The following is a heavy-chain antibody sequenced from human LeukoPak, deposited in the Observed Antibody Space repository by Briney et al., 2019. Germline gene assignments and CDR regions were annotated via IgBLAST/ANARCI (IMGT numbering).Heavy chain of an antibody. J-gene: IGHJ3*02. Sequence: GGSLRLSCAASGFTFSDSILDWVRQAPGKGLEWVGRIRRGANSYTTEYAASVTGRFTISRDDSRNSLYLHMNSLKTEDTAVYHCSRDGGEGGNSAFDIWGQGTMVTVSS. CDR2: IRRGANSYTT. D-gene: IGHD3-16*01. CDR1: GFTFSDSI. V-gene: IGHV3-72*01. CDR3: SRDGGEGGNSAFDI.